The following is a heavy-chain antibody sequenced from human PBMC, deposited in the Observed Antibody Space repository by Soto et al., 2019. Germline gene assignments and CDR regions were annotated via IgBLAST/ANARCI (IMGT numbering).Heavy chain of an antibody. V-gene: IGHV3-11*01. D-gene: IGHD6-13*01. J-gene: IGHJ4*02. CDR2: ISSSSGTI. CDR3: ARGTYRSKTDFDY. CDR1: GFTFSDYF. Sequence: QVQLVESGGAWAKPGGSLRLSCAVSGFTFSDYFMTWIRQAPGKGLEWVSYISSSSGTISYANSVKGRFTISRDNAQNSLYLQMTSLRAEDTAVYYCARGTYRSKTDFDYWGQGTLVTVSS.